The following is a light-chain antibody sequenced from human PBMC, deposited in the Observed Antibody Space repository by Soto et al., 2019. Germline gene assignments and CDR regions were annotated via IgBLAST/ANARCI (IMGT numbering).Light chain of an antibody. CDR2: DAS. J-gene: IGKJ2*01. Sequence: DIPMTQSPSTLYASVGDRVTITCRASQSISGWLAWYQQKPGKAPNLLISDASSLESGVPSRFSGSGSGTEFTLTISGLQPDDFATYYCRQYSSYSSFGQGTKLEIK. V-gene: IGKV1-5*01. CDR3: RQYSSYSS. CDR1: QSISGW.